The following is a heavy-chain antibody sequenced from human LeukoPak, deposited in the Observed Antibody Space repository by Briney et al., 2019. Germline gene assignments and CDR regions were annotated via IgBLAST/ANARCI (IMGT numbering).Heavy chain of an antibody. V-gene: IGHV1-2*02. J-gene: IGHJ4*02. Sequence: ASVKVSCKASGYTFPHYFVNWVRQAPGQGLEWMGWINPNRNYSNYAQKLRGRVTMTRDTSISTAYLELNRLTSDHTPVHFCAKEGPIVGATHLVDYWGQGTLVTVSS. CDR3: AKEGPIVGATHLVDY. CDR1: GYTFPHYF. CDR2: INPNRNYS. D-gene: IGHD1-26*01.